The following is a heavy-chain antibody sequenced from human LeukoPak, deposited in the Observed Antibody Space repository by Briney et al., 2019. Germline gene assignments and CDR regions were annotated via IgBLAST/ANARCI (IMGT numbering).Heavy chain of an antibody. V-gene: IGHV3-23*01. CDR3: AYLGLSSDWNDVPGPQIDH. CDR2: ISGSGSVT. Sequence: PGGSLGLSCSASAFTFTNYAMNWVRQAPGKGLEWVSTISGSGSVTFYADSVKGRFTISRDDSNTVYLQMSRLRVDDTAVYYCAYLGLSSDWNDVPGPQIDHWGQGALVSVST. J-gene: IGHJ4*02. D-gene: IGHD1-1*01. CDR1: AFTFTNYA.